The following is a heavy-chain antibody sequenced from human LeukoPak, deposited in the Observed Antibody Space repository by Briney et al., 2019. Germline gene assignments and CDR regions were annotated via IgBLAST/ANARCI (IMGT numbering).Heavy chain of an antibody. Sequence: GASVKVSCKASGGTFSSYAISWVRQAPGQGLEWMGGIIPIFGTANYAQKFQGRVTITADESTSTAYMELSSLRSEDTAVYYCARDVVVVPAAIRCFDYWGQGTLVTVSS. D-gene: IGHD2-2*02. CDR3: ARDVVVVPAAIRCFDY. J-gene: IGHJ4*02. CDR2: IIPIFGTA. V-gene: IGHV1-69*13. CDR1: GGTFSSYA.